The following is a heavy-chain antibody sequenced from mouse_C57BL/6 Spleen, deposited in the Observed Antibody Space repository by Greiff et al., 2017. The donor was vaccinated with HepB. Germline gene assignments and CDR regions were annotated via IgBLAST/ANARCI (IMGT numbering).Heavy chain of an antibody. CDR1: GYTFTDYN. CDR3: AREGNYYGSEYFDV. V-gene: IGHV1-18*01. D-gene: IGHD1-1*01. J-gene: IGHJ1*03. CDR2: INPNNGGT. Sequence: EVQLQHSGPELVKPGASVKIPCKASGYTFTDYNLDWVKQSHGKSLEWIGDINPNNGGTISNQKFKGKATLTVDKSSSTAYMELRSLTSEDTAVYYCAREGNYYGSEYFDVWGTGTTVTVSS.